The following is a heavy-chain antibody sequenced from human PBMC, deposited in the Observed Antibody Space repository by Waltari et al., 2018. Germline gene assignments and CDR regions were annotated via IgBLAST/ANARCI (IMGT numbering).Heavy chain of an antibody. CDR3: ARDLSRDWYFDL. CDR1: GYTFTSYA. V-gene: IGHV1-3*01. CDR2: INAGNGNT. Sequence: QVQLVQSGAEVKKPGASVKVSCKASGYTFTSYAMHWVRQAPGQRLEWMGWINAGNGNTKYSQKFQGRVTITRDTSASTAYMELSSLRSEDTAVYYCARDLSRDWYFDLWGRGTLVTVSS. J-gene: IGHJ2*01.